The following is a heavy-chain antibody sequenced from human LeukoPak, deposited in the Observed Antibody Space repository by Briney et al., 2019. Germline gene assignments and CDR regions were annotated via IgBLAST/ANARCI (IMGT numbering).Heavy chain of an antibody. Sequence: PGGSLRLSCAASGFTFSSYAMTWVRQAPGKGLQWVSTISVSGENTYYAASVKGRFTISRDISKSTLYLQMNSLRDEDTALYYCAKYGSGTYYNGLHWGQGTLVTVSS. CDR3: AKYGSGTYYNGLH. CDR1: GFTFSSYA. D-gene: IGHD3-10*01. V-gene: IGHV3-23*01. J-gene: IGHJ4*02. CDR2: ISVSGENT.